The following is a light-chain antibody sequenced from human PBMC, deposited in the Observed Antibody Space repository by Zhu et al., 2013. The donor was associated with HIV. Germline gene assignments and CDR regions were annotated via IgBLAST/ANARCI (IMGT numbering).Light chain of an antibody. CDR1: QGVSAW. Sequence: DIQMTQFPSSVSASVGDRVIVTCRASQGVSAWVAWYHQRPGELPNLLIYGATNLQRGVSSRFSGSGSGTEFTLTISDLQPEDFGTYYCQQAKTFPLTFGGGTKVEI. V-gene: IGKV1-12*01. J-gene: IGKJ4*01. CDR3: QQAKTFPLT. CDR2: GAT.